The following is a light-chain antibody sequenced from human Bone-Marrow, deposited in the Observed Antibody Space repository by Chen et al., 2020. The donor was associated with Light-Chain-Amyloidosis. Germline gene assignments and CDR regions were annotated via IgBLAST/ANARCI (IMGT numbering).Light chain of an antibody. CDR2: RDT. V-gene: IGLV3-25*03. CDR3: QSADSSGTYEVI. J-gene: IGLJ2*01. Sequence: SYELTQPPSVSASPGPTARITCSGDDLPTKYAYCCQQKPGQAPVLVIHRDTERPSGISERFSGSSSGTTATLTISGVQAEDEADYHCQSADSSGTYEVIFGGGTKLTVL. CDR1: DLPTKY.